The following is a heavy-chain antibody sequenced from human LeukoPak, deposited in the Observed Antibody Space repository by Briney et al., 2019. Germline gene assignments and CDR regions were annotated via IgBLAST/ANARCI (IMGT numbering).Heavy chain of an antibody. J-gene: IGHJ4*02. V-gene: IGHV4-59*01. CDR1: GGSISSYY. Sequence: PSETLSLTCTVSGGSISSYYWSWIRQPPGKGLEWIGYIYYSGSTNYNPSLKSRVTISVDTSKNQFSLKLSSVTAADTAVYYCAREYIRRHFDYWGQGTLVTVSS. CDR3: AREYIRRHFDY. CDR2: IYYSGST. D-gene: IGHD1-14*01.